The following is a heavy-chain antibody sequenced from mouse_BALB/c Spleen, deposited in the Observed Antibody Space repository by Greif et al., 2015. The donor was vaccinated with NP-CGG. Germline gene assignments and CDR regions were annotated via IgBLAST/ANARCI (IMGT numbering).Heavy chain of an antibody. D-gene: IGHD5-5*01. CDR1: GFTFSSYG. CDR3: ARSYLYYAMDY. J-gene: IGHJ4*01. Sequence: EVKLEESGGGLVQPGGSLKLSCAASGFTFSSYGMSWVRQTPDKRLELVATINSNGGSTYYPDSVKGRFTISRDNAKNTLYLQMSSLKSEDTAMYYCARSYLYYAMDYWGQGTSVTVSS. V-gene: IGHV5-6-3*01. CDR2: INSNGGST.